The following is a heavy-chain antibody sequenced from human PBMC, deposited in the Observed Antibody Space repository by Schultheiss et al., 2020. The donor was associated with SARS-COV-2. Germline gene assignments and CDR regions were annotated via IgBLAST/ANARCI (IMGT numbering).Heavy chain of an antibody. V-gene: IGHV4-31*03. D-gene: IGHD6-19*01. Sequence: SETLSLTCTVSGGSISSGGYYWSWIRQHPGKGLEWIGYIYYSGSTYYNPSLKSRVTISVDTSKNQFSLKLSSVTAADTAVYYCARALGIAVIDAFDIWGQGTMVTVSS. J-gene: IGHJ3*02. CDR2: IYYSGST. CDR3: ARALGIAVIDAFDI. CDR1: GGSISSGGYY.